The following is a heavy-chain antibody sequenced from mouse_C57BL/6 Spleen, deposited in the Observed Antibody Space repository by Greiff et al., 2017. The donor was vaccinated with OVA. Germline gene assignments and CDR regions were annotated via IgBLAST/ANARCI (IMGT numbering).Heavy chain of an antibody. V-gene: IGHV5-4*01. CDR3: ARDWDQSYWYFDV. D-gene: IGHD4-1*01. Sequence: EVNVVESGGGLVKPGGSLKLSCAASGFTFSSYAMSWVRQTPEKRLEWVATISDGGSYTYYPDNAKNNLYLQMSHLKSEDTAMYYCARDWDQSYWYFDVWGTGTTVTVSS. CDR1: GFTFSSYA. CDR2: ISDGGSYT. J-gene: IGHJ1*03.